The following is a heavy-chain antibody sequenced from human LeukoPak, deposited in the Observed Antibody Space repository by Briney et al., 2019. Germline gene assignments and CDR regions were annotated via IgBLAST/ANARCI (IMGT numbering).Heavy chain of an antibody. D-gene: IGHD4-23*01. CDR3: ARERGSSGGNTNGYFDY. CDR1: GFTFSNYA. CDR2: ISGSGGTT. V-gene: IGHV3-23*01. Sequence: GGSLRLSCAASGFTFSNYAMSWVRQAPGKGLEWVSVISGSGGTTYSADSVKGRFTISRDNSKNTLYLQMNSLRAEDTAAYYCARERGSSGGNTNGYFDYWGQGALVTVSS. J-gene: IGHJ4*02.